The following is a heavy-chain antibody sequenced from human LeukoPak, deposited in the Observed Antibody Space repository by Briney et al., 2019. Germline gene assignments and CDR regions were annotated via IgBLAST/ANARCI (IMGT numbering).Heavy chain of an antibody. CDR1: GFDFSTYA. CDR3: ARGWGLRGTSILYYYFYMDV. CDR2: ISGSGGST. Sequence: PGGSLRLSCAASGFDFSTYAMHWVRQAPGKGLEYISAISGSGGSTYYANSVKGRFTISRDNSKNTLYLHMGSLRAEDRAVYYCARGWGLRGTSILYYYFYMDVWGKGTTVNVSS. V-gene: IGHV3-64*01. J-gene: IGHJ6*03. D-gene: IGHD1-7*01.